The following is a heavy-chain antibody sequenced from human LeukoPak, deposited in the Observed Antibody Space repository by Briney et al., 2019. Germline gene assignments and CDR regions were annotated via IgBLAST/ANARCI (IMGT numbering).Heavy chain of an antibody. CDR1: GFTFSSYA. CDR3: ARGPRGNS. V-gene: IGHV3-64*04. J-gene: IGHJ4*02. CDR2: ISRNGDST. Sequence: PGGSLRLSCSASGFTFSSYALHWVRQAPGKGLEYVSGISRNGDSTYYADSVKGRFTVSRDNSKNTLYLQMNSLRADDTAVYYCARGPRGNSWGQGALVTVSS. D-gene: IGHD5-24*01.